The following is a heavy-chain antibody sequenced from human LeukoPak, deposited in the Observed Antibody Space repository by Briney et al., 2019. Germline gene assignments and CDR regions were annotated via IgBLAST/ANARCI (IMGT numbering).Heavy chain of an antibody. V-gene: IGHV4-39*01. CDR1: GGSISSSNYY. J-gene: IGHJ3*02. Sequence: SETLSLTCTVSGGSISSSNYYWGWFRQPPGKGLEWIGSIYYSGSTYYTPSLKSRATISVDTSKNQFSLKLSSVTAADTAIYYCARPDSGTYVARAFDIWGQGTLVSVSS. CDR2: IYYSGST. CDR3: ARPDSGTYVARAFDI. D-gene: IGHD1-26*01.